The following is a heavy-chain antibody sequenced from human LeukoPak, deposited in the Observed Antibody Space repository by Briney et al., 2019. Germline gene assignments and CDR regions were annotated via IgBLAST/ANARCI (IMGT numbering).Heavy chain of an antibody. Sequence: GGSLQISSKTSGYPFNNYWIAWGRQMPGKGLEGMVSIYPGDSGTRYGPSYQGQVTISADKSISTAYLQWSSLKASDTAMYYCARLGLEAFDRSGFYYFDYWGQGALVTVSS. CDR2: IYPGDSGT. CDR3: ARLGLEAFDRSGFYYFDY. CDR1: GYPFNNYW. D-gene: IGHD3-22*01. V-gene: IGHV5-51*01. J-gene: IGHJ4*02.